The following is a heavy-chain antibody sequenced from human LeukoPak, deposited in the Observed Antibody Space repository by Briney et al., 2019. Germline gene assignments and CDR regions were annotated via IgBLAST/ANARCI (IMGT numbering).Heavy chain of an antibody. J-gene: IGHJ5*02. D-gene: IGHD4-17*01. CDR1: GGSFSGYY. CDR3: ATTTYYGDHRNWFGP. CDR2: INHSGST. V-gene: IGHV4-34*01. Sequence: SETLSLTCAVYGGSFSGYYWSWIRQPPGKGLEWIGEINHSGSTNYNPSLKSRVTISVDTSKNQFSLKLSSVTAADTAVYYCATTTYYGDHRNWFGPWGQGTLVTVSS.